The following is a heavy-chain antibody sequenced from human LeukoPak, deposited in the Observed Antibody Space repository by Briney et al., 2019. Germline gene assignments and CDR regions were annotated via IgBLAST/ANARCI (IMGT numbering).Heavy chain of an antibody. CDR3: ARDVPYYYGSGSYFYGMDV. CDR2: ISAYNGNT. D-gene: IGHD3-10*01. J-gene: IGHJ6*02. V-gene: IGHV1-18*01. CDR1: GYTFTSYG. Sequence: ASVKVSCKASGYTFTSYGISWVRQAPGQGVEWMGWISAYNGNTNYAQKLQGRVTMTTDTSTSTAYMELRSLRSDDTAVYYCARDVPYYYGSGSYFYGMDVWGQGTTVTVSS.